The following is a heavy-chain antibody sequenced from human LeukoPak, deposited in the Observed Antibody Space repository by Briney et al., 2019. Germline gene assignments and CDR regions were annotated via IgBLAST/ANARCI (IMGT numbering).Heavy chain of an antibody. D-gene: IGHD2-15*01. CDR2: IYYSGST. V-gene: IGHV4-39*07. J-gene: IGHJ4*02. CDR1: GDSISSSSYY. Sequence: SETLSLTCTVSGDSISSSSYYWGWIRQPPGKGLEWIGSIYYSGSTYYNPSLKSRVTISVDTSKNQFSLKLSSMTAADTAVYYCARVENLLGYFDYWGQGTLVTVSS. CDR3: ARVENLLGYFDY.